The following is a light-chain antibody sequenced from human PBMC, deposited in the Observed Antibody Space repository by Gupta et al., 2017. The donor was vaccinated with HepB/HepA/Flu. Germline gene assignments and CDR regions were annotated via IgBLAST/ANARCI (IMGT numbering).Light chain of an antibody. CDR1: SSNIGNNY. V-gene: IGLV1-51*02. J-gene: IGLJ3*02. CDR3: GTWDSSLSAGV. Sequence: QSVLTQPPSVSAAPGQKVTISCSGSSSNIGNNYVSWYQQLPGTAPKLLIYENNKRPSGIPDRFSCSKSGTSATPGITGLQTGEEADYYCGTWDSSLSAGVFGGGTKLTVL. CDR2: ENN.